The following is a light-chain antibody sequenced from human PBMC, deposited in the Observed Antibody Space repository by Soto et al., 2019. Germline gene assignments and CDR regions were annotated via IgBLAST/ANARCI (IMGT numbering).Light chain of an antibody. CDR3: QHYNFWPHT. CDR2: RAS. CDR1: QSVRDN. Sequence: PGEGATLSCRASQSVRDNLAWYQQKPGQAPRLLIYRASTRATGVPARFSGSGSGTEFTLTISSLQSEDVSVYFCQHYNFWPHTFGQGTKVDIK. V-gene: IGKV3-15*01. J-gene: IGKJ2*01.